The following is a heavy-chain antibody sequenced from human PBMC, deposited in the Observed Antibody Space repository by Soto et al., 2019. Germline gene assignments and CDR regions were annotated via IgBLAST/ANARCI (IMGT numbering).Heavy chain of an antibody. V-gene: IGHV4-59*01. J-gene: IGHJ6*03. CDR2: IYYSGST. CDR3: ARAQSSFGGVIITLGYYYMDV. D-gene: IGHD3-16*02. Sequence: SETLSLTCTVSGGSISSYYWSWIRQPPGKGLEWIGYIYYSGSTNYNPSLKSRVTISVDTSKNQFSLKLSSVTAADTAVYYCARAQSSFGGVIITLGYYYMDVWGKGTTVTVSS. CDR1: GGSISSYY.